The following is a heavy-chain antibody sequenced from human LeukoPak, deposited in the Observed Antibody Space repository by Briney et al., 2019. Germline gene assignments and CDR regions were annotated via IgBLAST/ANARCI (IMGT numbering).Heavy chain of an antibody. CDR3: AKGAQARNYDFWSGYPEGSYYFDY. CDR2: ISWNSGSI. CDR1: GFTFDDYA. J-gene: IGHJ4*02. Sequence: GGSLRLSCAASGFTFDDYAMHWVRQAPGKGLEWVSGISWNSGSIGYADSVKGRFTISRDNAKNSLYLQMNSLRAEDMALYYCAKGAQARNYDFWSGYPEGSYYFDYWGQGTLVTVSS. D-gene: IGHD3-3*01. V-gene: IGHV3-9*03.